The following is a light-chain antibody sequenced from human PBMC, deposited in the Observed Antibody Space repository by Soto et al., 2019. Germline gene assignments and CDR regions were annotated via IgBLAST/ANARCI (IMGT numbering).Light chain of an antibody. Sequence: QSVLTQPASVSGSPGQSITISCTGTSSDVGGYNYVSWYQQHPVKAPKPMIYDVTNRPSGVSDRFSGSKSGNTASLTISGLQAEHAADYYCSSYTSSSTPYVFGAGTKVTVL. CDR2: DVT. J-gene: IGLJ1*01. V-gene: IGLV2-14*01. CDR1: SSDVGGYNY. CDR3: SSYTSSSTPYV.